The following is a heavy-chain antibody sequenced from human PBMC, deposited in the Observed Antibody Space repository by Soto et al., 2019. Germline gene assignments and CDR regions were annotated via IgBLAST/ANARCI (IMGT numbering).Heavy chain of an antibody. CDR2: INPKSGDT. D-gene: IGHD4-17*01. CDR1: GYTFTGFY. J-gene: IGHJ4*02. CDR3: ASGGSTVTREFDY. V-gene: IGHV1-2*04. Sequence: ASVKVSCKALGYTFTGFYMHWVRQAPGQGLEWMGWINPKSGDTEYAQKFQGWVTMTRDTSISTAYMELSRLKSDDTAVHYCASGGSTVTREFDYWGQGTLVTVSS.